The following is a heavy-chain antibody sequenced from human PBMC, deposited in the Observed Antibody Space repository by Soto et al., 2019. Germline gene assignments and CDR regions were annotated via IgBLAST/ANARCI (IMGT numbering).Heavy chain of an antibody. CDR2: ISAYNGNT. V-gene: IGHV1-18*01. CDR3: ARDSIAVAGTWFDY. D-gene: IGHD6-19*01. CDR1: GYTFTSYG. J-gene: IGHJ4*02. Sequence: ASVKVSCKASGYTFTSYGISWVRQAPGQGLEWMGWISAYNGNTNYAQKLQGRVTMTTDTSTSTAYMELRSLRSDDTDVYYCARDSIAVAGTWFDYWGQGTLVTVSS.